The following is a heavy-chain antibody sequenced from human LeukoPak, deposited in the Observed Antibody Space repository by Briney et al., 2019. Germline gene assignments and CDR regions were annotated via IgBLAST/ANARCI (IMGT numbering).Heavy chain of an antibody. CDR1: GFTFSTYT. CDR3: AKAAFSRTSYFDY. Sequence: GGSLRLSCAASGFTFSTYTMSWVRQAPGKGLEWVSAIGGSGGNTYYADSVKGRFTISRDNSKNTLYLQMNSLRADDTAVYYCAKAAFSRTSYFDYWGQGTLVTASS. D-gene: IGHD3-3*02. CDR2: IGGSGGNT. V-gene: IGHV3-23*01. J-gene: IGHJ4*02.